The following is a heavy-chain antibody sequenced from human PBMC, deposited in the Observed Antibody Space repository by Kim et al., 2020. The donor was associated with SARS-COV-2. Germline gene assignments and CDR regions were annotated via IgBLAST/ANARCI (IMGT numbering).Heavy chain of an antibody. D-gene: IGHD3-10*01. Sequence: GGSLRLSCAASGFTFSSYAMHWVSQAPGKGLEWVAVISYDGSNKYYADSVKGRFTISRDNSKNTLYLQMNSLRAEDTAVYYCARVGTHYYGSGSYYNPSDYWGQGTLVTVSS. CDR2: ISYDGSNK. CDR3: ARVGTHYYGSGSYYNPSDY. CDR1: GFTFSSYA. V-gene: IGHV3-30-3*01. J-gene: IGHJ4*02.